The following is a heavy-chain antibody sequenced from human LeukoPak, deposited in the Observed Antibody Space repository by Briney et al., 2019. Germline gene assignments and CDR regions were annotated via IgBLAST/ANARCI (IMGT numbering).Heavy chain of an antibody. CDR2: IYTTGST. CDR1: GGSISDYY. CDR3: ATDRSSSWTVASFDP. Sequence: SETLSLTCTLSGGSISDYYWSWVRQTAGKGLEWIGRIYTTGSTNYNPSLKSRVTMSVDTSKNQFSLQLSSVTAADTAVYYCATDRSSSWTVASFDPWGQGTLVTVSS. D-gene: IGHD6-13*01. V-gene: IGHV4-4*07. J-gene: IGHJ5*02.